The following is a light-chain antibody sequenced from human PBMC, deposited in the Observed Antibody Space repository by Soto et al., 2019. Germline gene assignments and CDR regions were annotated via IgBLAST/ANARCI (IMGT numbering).Light chain of an antibody. CDR1: QSVSSSA. Sequence: ETVLTQSPGTLSLSPGARATLSCRASQSVSSSALAWYQQKPGQAPRRLIYGASSRATGIPDRFSGSGSGTDFTLTISRLEPEDFAVYYCQYYGTSPQTFGQGTKVDIK. CDR2: GAS. J-gene: IGKJ1*01. CDR3: QYYGTSPQT. V-gene: IGKV3-20*01.